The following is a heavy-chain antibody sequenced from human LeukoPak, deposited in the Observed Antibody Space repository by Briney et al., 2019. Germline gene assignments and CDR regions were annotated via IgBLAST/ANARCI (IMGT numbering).Heavy chain of an antibody. CDR1: GFTFPDYS. J-gene: IGHJ5*02. Sequence: GGSLRLSCAASGFTFPDYSMHWVRQPPGKGLERVSGITWSGGSMAYADSVRGRFTISRDNAKSSLYLLMNSLRPEDKDMYYCAKSPRGGGLITYFDPWGQGTLVTVSS. CDR3: AKSPRGGGLITYFDP. CDR2: ITWSGGSM. D-gene: IGHD3-16*01. V-gene: IGHV3-9*01.